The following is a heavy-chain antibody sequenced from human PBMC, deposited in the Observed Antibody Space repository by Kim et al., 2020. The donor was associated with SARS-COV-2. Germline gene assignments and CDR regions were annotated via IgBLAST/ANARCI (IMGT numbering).Heavy chain of an antibody. CDR2: IWNDGSNK. Sequence: GGSLRLSCAASGFTFSSYGMHWVRQAPGKGLEWVAVIWNDGSNKYYADSVKGRFTISRDNPKNTLYLQMNSLRAEDTAVYYCAKDRAVVPVRYYFYDYGMDVWGQGTTATSSS. V-gene: IGHV3-33*06. J-gene: IGHJ6*02. CDR1: GFTFSSYG. CDR3: AKDRAVVPVRYYFYDYGMDV. D-gene: IGHD2-2*01.